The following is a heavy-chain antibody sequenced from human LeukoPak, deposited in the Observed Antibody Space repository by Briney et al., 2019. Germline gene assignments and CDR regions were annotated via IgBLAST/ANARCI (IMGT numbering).Heavy chain of an antibody. CDR1: GGSISSSSYY. CDR3: AREGVVVVVAATPGYYGMDV. CDR2: IYYSGST. V-gene: IGHV4-39*07. J-gene: IGHJ6*02. Sequence: SETLSLTCTVSGGSISSSSYYWGWIRQPPGKGLEWIGSIYYSGSTYYNPSLKSRVTISVDTSKNQFSLKLSSVTAADTAVYYCAREGVVVVVAATPGYYGMDVWGQGTTVTVSS. D-gene: IGHD2-15*01.